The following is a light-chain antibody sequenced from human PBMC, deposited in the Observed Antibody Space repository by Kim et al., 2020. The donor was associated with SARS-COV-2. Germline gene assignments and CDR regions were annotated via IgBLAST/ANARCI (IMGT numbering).Light chain of an antibody. J-gene: IGKJ2*01. CDR2: AAS. V-gene: IGKV1-39*01. CDR1: QSVSSY. Sequence: DIQMTQSPSSLSASVGDRVTITCRASQSVSSYLNWYQQKPGKAPKLLISAASSLQSGVPSRFSGSGSGTDFTLTISSLQPEDFATYYCQQSYSTPRTFGQGTTLEIK. CDR3: QQSYSTPRT.